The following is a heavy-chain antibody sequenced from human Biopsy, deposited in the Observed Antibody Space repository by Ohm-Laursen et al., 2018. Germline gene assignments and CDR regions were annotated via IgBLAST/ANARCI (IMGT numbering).Heavy chain of an antibody. V-gene: IGHV4-59*01. CDR1: GVSISTYY. CDR2: IYYIGRT. Sequence: SETLSLTCPVSGVSISTYYWCWIRQSPGWGLEWIAYIYYIGRTDYNPSLKSRVTISLDTSKNQFSLKLSSVTAADTAIYYCARETIGVATAFDIWGQGTMVTVSS. D-gene: IGHD5-12*01. CDR3: ARETIGVATAFDI. J-gene: IGHJ3*02.